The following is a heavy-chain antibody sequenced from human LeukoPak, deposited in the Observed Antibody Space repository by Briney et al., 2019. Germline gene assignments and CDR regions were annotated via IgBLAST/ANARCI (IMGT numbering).Heavy chain of an antibody. CDR3: ARGPTVEYYDSSGYYYDFDY. CDR1: GGSISSYY. J-gene: IGHJ4*02. CDR2: INHSGST. Sequence: SETLPLTCTVSGGSISSYYWSWIRQPPGKGLEWIGEINHSGSTNYNPSLKSRVTISVDTSKNQFSLKLSSVTAADTAVYYCARGPTVEYYDSSGYYYDFDYWGQGTLVTVSS. V-gene: IGHV4-34*01. D-gene: IGHD3-22*01.